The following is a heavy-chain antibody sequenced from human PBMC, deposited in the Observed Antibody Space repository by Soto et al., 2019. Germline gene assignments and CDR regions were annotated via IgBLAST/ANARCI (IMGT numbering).Heavy chain of an antibody. CDR1: GGTFSSYA. CDR2: IIPIFGTA. V-gene: IGHV1-69*13. D-gene: IGHD3-9*01. J-gene: IGHJ4*02. CDR3: ARDRSSTGPFDY. Sequence: SVKVSCKASGGTFSSYAISWVRQAPGQGLEWMGGIIPIFGTANYAQKFQGRVTITADESTSTAYMELSSLGSEDTAVYYCARDRSSTGPFDYWGQGTLVTVSS.